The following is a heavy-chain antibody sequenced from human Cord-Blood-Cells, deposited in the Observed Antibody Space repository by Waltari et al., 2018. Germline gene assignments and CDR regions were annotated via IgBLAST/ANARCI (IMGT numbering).Heavy chain of an antibody. D-gene: IGHD1-20*01. CDR3: ARDLGTDNWNYDY. CDR1: GGTFSCYA. Sequence: QVQLVQSGAEVKKPGSSVKVSCKASGGTFSCYAISWVRQAPGQGLEWMGRIIPILGIANYAQKFQGRVTITADKSTSTAYMELSSLRSEDTAVYYCARDLGTDNWNYDYWGQGTLVTVSS. V-gene: IGHV1-69*09. J-gene: IGHJ4*02. CDR2: IIPILGIA.